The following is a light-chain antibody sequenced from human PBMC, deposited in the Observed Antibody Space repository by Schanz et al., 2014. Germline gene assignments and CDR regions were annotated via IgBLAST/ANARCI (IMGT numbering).Light chain of an antibody. Sequence: QSALTQPPSASGSPGQSVTISCTGTSSDVGGYNYVSWYQQHPGKAPKLMIYDVTKRPSGVPDRFSGSKSGSTASLTVSGLQAVDDCDYYCSSYASSRTVIFGGGTKVTVL. CDR3: SSYASSRTVI. CDR2: DVT. CDR1: SSDVGGYNY. J-gene: IGLJ2*01. V-gene: IGLV2-8*01.